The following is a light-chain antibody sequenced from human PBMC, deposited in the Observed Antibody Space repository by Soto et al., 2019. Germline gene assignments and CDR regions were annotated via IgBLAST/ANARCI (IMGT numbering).Light chain of an antibody. CDR1: QSVSSY. J-gene: IGKJ1*01. V-gene: IGKV3-11*01. CDR2: DPS. CDR3: QQRSNWPWT. Sequence: EIVLTQSPATLSLSPGERATLSCRASQSVSSYLAWYQQKPGQAPRLLIYDPSNRATGIPARFSGSASGTDFTLTISILAPDDFAVYYGQQRSNWPWTFGQGTKVEIK.